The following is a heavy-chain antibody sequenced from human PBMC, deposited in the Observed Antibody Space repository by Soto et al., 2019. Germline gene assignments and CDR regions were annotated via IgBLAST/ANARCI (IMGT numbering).Heavy chain of an antibody. V-gene: IGHV4-31*03. J-gene: IGHJ5*02. CDR2: IYYSGNT. D-gene: IGHD2-15*01. CDR1: GDSISSGGCY. CDR3: ARGYRRYCSGGSCYSFDP. Sequence: QVQLQESGPGLVKPSQTLSLTCTVSGDSISSGGCYWSWIRQHPGKGLEWIGYIYYSGNTYYNPSLRSRLTISVDTSNNVFSLRLSSVTAADTAVYYCARGYRRYCSGGSCYSFDPWGQGTLVTVSS.